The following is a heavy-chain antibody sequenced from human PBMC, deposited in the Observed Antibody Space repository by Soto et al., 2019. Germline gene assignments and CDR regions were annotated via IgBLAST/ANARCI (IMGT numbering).Heavy chain of an antibody. D-gene: IGHD6-19*01. CDR1: GYSFTSYW. V-gene: IGHV5-51*01. CDR2: SNPGDSDT. CDR3: ARPRAVAAPIYFGY. Sequence: PGGYLKLYCQGFGYSFTSYWIGWVRQMPGKGLEWMEISNPGDSDTKYSPSFQGQVTISAEQSISTAYLQWSSLKAPDTAMYFRARPRAVAAPIYFGYWGQGTLVTVSS. J-gene: IGHJ4*02.